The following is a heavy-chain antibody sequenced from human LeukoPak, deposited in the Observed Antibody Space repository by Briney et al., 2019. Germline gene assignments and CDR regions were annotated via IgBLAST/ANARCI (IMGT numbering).Heavy chain of an antibody. CDR3: ARDFRSVDIVATIHYDY. V-gene: IGHV1-69*04. J-gene: IGHJ4*02. CDR2: IIPILGIA. Sequence: ASVKVSCKASGYTFTSYGISWVRQAPGQGLEWMGRIIPILGIANYAQKFQGRVTITADKSTSTAYMELSSLRSEDTAVYYCARDFRSVDIVATIHYDYWGQGTLVTVSS. CDR1: GYTFTSYG. D-gene: IGHD5-12*01.